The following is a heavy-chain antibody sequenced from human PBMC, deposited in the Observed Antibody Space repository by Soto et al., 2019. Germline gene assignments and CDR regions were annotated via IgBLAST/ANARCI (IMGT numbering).Heavy chain of an antibody. Sequence: ASVKVSCEASGYTFTSYGISWERQAPGQGPDWLGWISAYNGNTNYAQKLQGRVTMTTDTSTSTAYMELRSLRSDDPAVYYCARGVNTDYYDSSGYYPTAGFDPWGQGTLVTVS. CDR2: ISAYNGNT. CDR1: GYTFTSYG. V-gene: IGHV1-18*04. CDR3: ARGVNTDYYDSSGYYPTAGFDP. J-gene: IGHJ5*02. D-gene: IGHD3-22*01.